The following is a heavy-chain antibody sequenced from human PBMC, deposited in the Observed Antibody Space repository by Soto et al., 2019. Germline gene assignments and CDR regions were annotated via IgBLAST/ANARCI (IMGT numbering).Heavy chain of an antibody. J-gene: IGHJ4*02. CDR3: ARDQGGDSDY. Sequence: SETLSLTCTVSGVSISTYYWSWIRQPPGKGLEWIGYIYYSGSTNYNPSLKSRVTISVDTSKSQFSLKLTSVTAADTAVYYCARDQGGDSDYWGQGSLVTVSS. V-gene: IGHV4-59*01. D-gene: IGHD2-21*02. CDR2: IYYSGST. CDR1: GVSISTYY.